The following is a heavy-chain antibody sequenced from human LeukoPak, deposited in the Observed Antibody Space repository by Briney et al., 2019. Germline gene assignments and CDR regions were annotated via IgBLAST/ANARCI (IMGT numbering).Heavy chain of an antibody. CDR3: ARKSMAAVGTFDY. J-gene: IGHJ4*02. V-gene: IGHV1-2*02. Sequence: GSSVKVSCKAAGYTFTGYFMHWVRQASGQGLEWMGWINPNTGDTRYAQKFQGRVTMTRDTSISTAYLELSRLRSDDTALYYCARKSMAAVGTFDYWGQGTLVTVSS. D-gene: IGHD6-13*01. CDR2: INPNTGDT. CDR1: GYTFTGYF.